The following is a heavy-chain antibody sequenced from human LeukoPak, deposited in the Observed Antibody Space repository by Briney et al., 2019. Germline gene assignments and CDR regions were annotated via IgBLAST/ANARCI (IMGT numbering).Heavy chain of an antibody. D-gene: IGHD1-26*01. J-gene: IGHJ4*02. Sequence: SETLSLTCTVSGGSISSGGYYWSWIRQPPGKGLEWIGYIYHSGSTYYNPSLKSRVAISVDRSKNQFSLKLSSVTAADTAVYYCATNRASGSYDYWGQGTLVTVSS. CDR3: ATNRASGSYDY. CDR1: GGSISSGGYY. CDR2: IYHSGST. V-gene: IGHV4-30-2*01.